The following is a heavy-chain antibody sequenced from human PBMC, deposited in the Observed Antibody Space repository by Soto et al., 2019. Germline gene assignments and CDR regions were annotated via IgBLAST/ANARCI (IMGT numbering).Heavy chain of an antibody. CDR3: ARGEAYCSGGTCYYRFDP. J-gene: IGHJ5*02. D-gene: IGHD2-15*01. Sequence: QLQLQESGSGLVKPPQTLSLTCAVSGGSISSDGYSWSWIRQPPGKGLEWIGYIYHGGDAYYNPSLKRRVTRSVDRSKHQFSLNLSSVTAADTAMYYCARGEAYCSGGTCYYRFDPWGQGTLVTVSS. V-gene: IGHV4-30-2*01. CDR1: GGSISSDGYS. CDR2: IYHGGDA.